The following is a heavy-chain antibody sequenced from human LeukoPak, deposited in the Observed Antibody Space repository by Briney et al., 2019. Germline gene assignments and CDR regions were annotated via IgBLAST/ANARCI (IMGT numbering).Heavy chain of an antibody. CDR3: ARELVGGWFDP. J-gene: IGHJ5*02. D-gene: IGHD2-2*01. CDR1: GGSFSGYY. Sequence: SETLSLTCAVYGGSFSGYYWSWIRQPPGKGLEWIGEINHSGSTNYNPSLKSRVTISVDTSKNQISLKLSSVTAADTAVYYCARELVGGWFDPWGQGTLVTVSS. CDR2: INHSGST. V-gene: IGHV4-34*01.